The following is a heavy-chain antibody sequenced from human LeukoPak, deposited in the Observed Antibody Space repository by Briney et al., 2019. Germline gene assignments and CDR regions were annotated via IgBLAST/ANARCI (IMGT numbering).Heavy chain of an antibody. CDR3: ARDQDTAMPGYFDY. CDR2: ISSSSSYI. V-gene: IGHV3-21*01. D-gene: IGHD5-18*01. J-gene: IGHJ4*02. Sequence: SGGSLRLSCAASGFTLSSYSMNWVRQAPGKGLEWVSSISSSSSYIYYADSVKGRFTISRDNAKNSLYLQMNSLRAEDTAVYYCARDQDTAMPGYFDYWGQGTLVTVSS. CDR1: GFTLSSYS.